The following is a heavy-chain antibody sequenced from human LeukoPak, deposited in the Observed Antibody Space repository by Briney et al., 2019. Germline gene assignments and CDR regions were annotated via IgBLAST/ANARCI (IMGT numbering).Heavy chain of an antibody. J-gene: IGHJ4*02. CDR2: IYYRGSA. V-gene: IGHV4-31*03. Sequence: SETLSLTCTVSGGSISSGGYYWSWIRQHPGKGLEWVGYIYYRGSAYYNPSLRSRVTISVDTSKNQFSLKLSSVTAADTAAYFCARSYYSDSSAYSYWGQGTLVTVSS. CDR3: ARSYYSDSSAYSY. D-gene: IGHD3-22*01. CDR1: GGSISSGGYY.